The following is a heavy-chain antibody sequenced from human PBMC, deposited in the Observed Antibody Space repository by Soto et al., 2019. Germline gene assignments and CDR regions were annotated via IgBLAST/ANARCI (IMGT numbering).Heavy chain of an antibody. CDR3: ARGVSAGVDY. CDR1: GYSFTSRD. V-gene: IGHV1-8*01. D-gene: IGHD1-26*01. J-gene: IGHJ4*02. CDR2: MEPSTGRT. Sequence: ASVEVSCKASGYSFTSRDINWVRQTAGQGLEWMGWMEPSTGRTGYAQKFQGRVTMTRDTSINTAYMELTTLTSDDTAFYYCARGVSAGVDYWGQGTLVTVSS.